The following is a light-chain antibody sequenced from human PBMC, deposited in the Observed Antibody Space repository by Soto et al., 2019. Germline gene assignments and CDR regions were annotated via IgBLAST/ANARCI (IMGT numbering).Light chain of an antibody. Sequence: QSALTQPASVSGSPGQSITISYTGTSSGVGSYNLVSWYQQRPGKAPKLMIYDVIKRPSGVSNRFSGSKSGNTASLTISGLQAEDEADYYCCSYTTTSTWVFGGGTKVTVL. J-gene: IGLJ3*02. CDR2: DVI. V-gene: IGLV2-23*02. CDR1: SSGVGSYNL. CDR3: CSYTTTSTWV.